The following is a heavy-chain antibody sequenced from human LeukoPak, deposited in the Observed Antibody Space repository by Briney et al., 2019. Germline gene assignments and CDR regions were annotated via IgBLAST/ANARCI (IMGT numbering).Heavy chain of an antibody. V-gene: IGHV3-30*18. D-gene: IGHD3-22*01. Sequence: GGSLRLSCAASGFTFSSYGMHWVRQAPGRGLEWVAVISYDGSNKYYVDSVKGRFTISRDNSESTLYLQMNSLRAEDTAVYYCAKSSSWLSERYYFDYWGQGTLVTVPS. CDR3: AKSSSWLSERYYFDY. CDR2: ISYDGSNK. J-gene: IGHJ4*02. CDR1: GFTFSSYG.